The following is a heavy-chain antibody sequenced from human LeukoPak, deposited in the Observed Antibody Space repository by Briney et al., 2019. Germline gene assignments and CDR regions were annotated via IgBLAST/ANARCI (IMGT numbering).Heavy chain of an antibody. CDR2: ISGSGGST. CDR3: AKDRGKNYYDSSAEYFQH. D-gene: IGHD3-22*01. CDR1: GFTFSSYA. J-gene: IGHJ1*01. Sequence: GGSLRLSCAASGFTFSSYAMSWIRQAPGKGLEWISGISGSGGSTYYADSVKGRFTSSRDNSKNTLYLQINSLIAEDTAVYYCAKDRGKNYYDSSAEYFQHWGQGTLVTVSS. V-gene: IGHV3-23*01.